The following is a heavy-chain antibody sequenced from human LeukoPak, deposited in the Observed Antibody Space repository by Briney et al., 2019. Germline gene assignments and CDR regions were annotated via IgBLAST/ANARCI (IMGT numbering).Heavy chain of an antibody. J-gene: IGHJ4*02. CDR3: ARLTTTYDSSGYDQ. CDR1: GFTFDDYG. V-gene: IGHV3-20*04. D-gene: IGHD3-22*01. CDR2: INWNGGST. Sequence: GGSLRLSCAASGFTFDDYGMSWVRQAPGKGLDGVSGINWNGGSTGYADSVKGRFTISRDNAKNALYLQTNSLRAEDTALYYCARLTTTYDSSGYDQWGQGTLVSVS.